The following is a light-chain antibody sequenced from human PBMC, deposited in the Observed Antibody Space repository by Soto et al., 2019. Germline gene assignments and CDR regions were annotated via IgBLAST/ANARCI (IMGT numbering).Light chain of an antibody. J-gene: IGKJ1*01. CDR2: GAS. CDR3: QQYGGSPRT. CDR1: QSVTKS. Sequence: EIVLTQSPGTLSLSPGERATLSCRASQSVTKSLAWYQQKPGQAPRLLIYGASSRATGIPDRFGGSGSGTDFTLTISRLEPEDFAVYYCQQYGGSPRTFGQGTKVE. V-gene: IGKV3-20*01.